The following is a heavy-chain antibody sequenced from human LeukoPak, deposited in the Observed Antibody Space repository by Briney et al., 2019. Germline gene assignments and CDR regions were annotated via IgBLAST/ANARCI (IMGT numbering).Heavy chain of an antibody. CDR3: ARVGYYDSSGYYYPFDY. D-gene: IGHD3-22*01. CDR2: IKQDGSEK. V-gene: IGHV3-7*01. CDR1: GFTFSSYW. Sequence: EGSLRLSCAASGFTFSSYWMSWVRQAPGKGLEWVANIKQDGSEKYYVDSVKGRFTISRDNAKNSLYLQMNSLRAEDTAVYYCARVGYYDSSGYYYPFDYWGQGTLITVSS. J-gene: IGHJ4*02.